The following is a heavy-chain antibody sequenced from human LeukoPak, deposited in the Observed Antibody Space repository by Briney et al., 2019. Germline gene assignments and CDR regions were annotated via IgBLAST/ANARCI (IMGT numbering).Heavy chain of an antibody. CDR3: ASEGNSSSWYLVD. V-gene: IGHV3-30-3*01. CDR2: ISYDGSNK. J-gene: IGHJ4*02. CDR1: GFTFSSYA. D-gene: IGHD6-13*01. Sequence: PGGSLGLSCAASGFTFSSYAMHWVRQAPGKGLEWVAVISYDGSNKYYADSVKGRFTISRDNSKNTLYLQMNSLRAEDTAVYYCASEGNSSSWYLVDWGQGTLVTVSS.